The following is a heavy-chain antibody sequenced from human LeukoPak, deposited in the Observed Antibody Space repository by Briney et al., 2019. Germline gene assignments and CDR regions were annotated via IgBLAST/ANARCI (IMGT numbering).Heavy chain of an antibody. J-gene: IGHJ5*02. Sequence: SETLSLTCAVYGGSFSIYYWSWIRQPPGKGLEWIGYIYYSGSTNYNPSLKSRVTISVDTSKNQFSLKPSSVTAADTAVYYCARGEASITGTTYPFDPWGQGTLVTVSS. CDR3: ARGEASITGTTYPFDP. V-gene: IGHV4-59*01. D-gene: IGHD1-7*01. CDR2: IYYSGST. CDR1: GGSFSIYY.